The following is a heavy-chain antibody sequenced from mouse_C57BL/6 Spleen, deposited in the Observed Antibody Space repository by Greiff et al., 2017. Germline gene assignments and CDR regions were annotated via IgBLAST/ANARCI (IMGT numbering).Heavy chain of an antibody. D-gene: IGHD2-3*01. CDR3: ARRDDGSFDY. CDR2: IDPSDSYP. V-gene: IGHV1-69*01. J-gene: IGHJ2*01. Sequence: QVQLQQPGAELVMPGASVKLSCKASGYTFTSYWMHWVKQRPGQGLEWIGEIDPSDSYPNSNQKFKGKSTLTVDKSSSTAYMQLSSLTSEDSAVYYCARRDDGSFDYWGQGTTLTVAS. CDR1: GYTFTSYW.